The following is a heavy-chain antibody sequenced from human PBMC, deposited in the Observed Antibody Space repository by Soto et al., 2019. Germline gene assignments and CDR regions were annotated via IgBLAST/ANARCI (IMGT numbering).Heavy chain of an antibody. D-gene: IGHD3-22*01. CDR1: GGTFSSYA. V-gene: IGHV1-69*01. Sequence: QVQLVQSGAEVKKPGSSVKVSCKASGGTFSSYAISWVRQAPGQGLEWMGGIIPIFGTANYAQKFQGRVTITADESTSTAYMELSSLRSEETAVYYCASATYYYDSSGYSNSWYFDLWGRGTLVTVSS. CDR3: ASATYYYDSSGYSNSWYFDL. J-gene: IGHJ2*01. CDR2: IIPIFGTA.